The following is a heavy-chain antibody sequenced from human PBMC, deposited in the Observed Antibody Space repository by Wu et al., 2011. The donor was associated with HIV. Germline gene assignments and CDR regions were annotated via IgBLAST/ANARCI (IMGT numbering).Heavy chain of an antibody. CDR3: ARDESGXSSFYGMDV. CDR1: GYTFTTSG. CDR2: ISTYSGNT. J-gene: IGHJ6*02. D-gene: IGHD1-26*01. Sequence: QVQLVQSGAEVKKPGASVKVSCKASGYTFTTSGVSWVRQAPGQGLEWMGWISTYSGNTKYAQRLQGRVTMTTDTPANTAYMEVRSLRSDDTAVYYXARDESGXSSFYGMDVWGQGTTVTVSS. V-gene: IGHV1-18*01.